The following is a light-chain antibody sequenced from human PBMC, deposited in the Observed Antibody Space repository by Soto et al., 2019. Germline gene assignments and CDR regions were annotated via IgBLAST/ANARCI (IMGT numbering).Light chain of an antibody. CDR2: VAS. V-gene: IGKV1-27*01. J-gene: IGKJ1*01. Sequence: DIQMTQSPSSLSASVGDRVTITCRASQGISNYLAWYQQQPGKVPKLLIYVASTLQSGVPSRFSGSGSGTDFPLTISSLQPEDVATYYCQKYNSAPWTIGQGTKVEIK. CDR1: QGISNY. CDR3: QKYNSAPWT.